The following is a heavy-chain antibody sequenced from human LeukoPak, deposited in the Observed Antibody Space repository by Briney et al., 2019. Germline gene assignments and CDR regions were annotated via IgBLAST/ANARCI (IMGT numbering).Heavy chain of an antibody. CDR2: IYYIGNT. J-gene: IGHJ4*02. D-gene: IGHD6-13*01. Sequence: PSETPSLTCSVSGGSISGYYWSWIRQPPGKGLEWIGYIYYIGNTDYNPSLKSRVITSVDTSKNQFSLHLSSVTAADTAVYYCVRRIWSSSWYFDYWGQGTLVTVSS. V-gene: IGHV4-59*08. CDR1: GGSISGYY. CDR3: VRRIWSSSWYFDY.